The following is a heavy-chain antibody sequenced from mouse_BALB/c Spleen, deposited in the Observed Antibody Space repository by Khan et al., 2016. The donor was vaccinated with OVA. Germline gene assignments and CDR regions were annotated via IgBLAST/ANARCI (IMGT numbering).Heavy chain of an antibody. Sequence: EVQLRESGPGLVKPSQSLSLTCTVTGYSITSEYTWNWIRQFPGNKLEWMGFISYSGNTRYNPSLKSRISITRDTSRNQFFLQLNSMTSEDTATYYCARKDYFDYDPFPYWGQGTLVTVSA. CDR3: ARKDYFDYDPFPY. V-gene: IGHV3-2*02. J-gene: IGHJ3*01. CDR2: ISYSGNT. D-gene: IGHD2-4*01. CDR1: GYSITSEYT.